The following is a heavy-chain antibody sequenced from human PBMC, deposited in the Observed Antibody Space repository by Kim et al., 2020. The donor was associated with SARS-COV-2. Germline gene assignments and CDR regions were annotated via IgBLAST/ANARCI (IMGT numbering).Heavy chain of an antibody. CDR3: ARESHLLLFLGDPRGAFDI. V-gene: IGHV4-59*01. D-gene: IGHD3-10*01. CDR1: GDSISGYY. CDR2: THDSGST. J-gene: IGHJ3*02. Sequence: SETLSLTCTVSGDSISGYYWSWIRQAPGKGLEWLGHTHDSGSTNFNPSLKSRLSMSIDTSKNQFSLKLTSVTAADTAVYYCARESHLLLFLGDPRGAFDIWGQGTMVTVSS.